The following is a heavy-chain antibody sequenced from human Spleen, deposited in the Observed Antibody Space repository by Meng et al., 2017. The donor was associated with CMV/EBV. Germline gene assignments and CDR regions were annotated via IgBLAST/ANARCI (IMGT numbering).Heavy chain of an antibody. V-gene: IGHV1-3*01. CDR1: FTSYA. CDR3: AREPEYYDIVTGYYFFFDY. Sequence: FTSYAMQRVCQDHGQRLACMRRIKAGKGNAKYSKEFQGRVTITRETSVSTAYMELRSRISEDTAVYYCAREPEYYDIVTGYYFFFDYWGQGTLVTVSS. J-gene: IGHJ4*02. D-gene: IGHD3-9*01. CDR2: IKAGKGNA.